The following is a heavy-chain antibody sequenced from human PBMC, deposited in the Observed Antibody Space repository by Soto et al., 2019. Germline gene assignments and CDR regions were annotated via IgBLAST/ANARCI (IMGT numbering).Heavy chain of an antibody. D-gene: IGHD3-22*01. J-gene: IGHJ4*02. V-gene: IGHV3-23*01. CDR3: AKLDDSSGYHPWYFDY. CDR2: ISGSGGST. CDR1: GFTFSIYA. Sequence: GSLRLSCAASGFTFSIYAMSWVRQAPGKGLEWVSAISGSGGSTYYADSVKGRFTISRDNSKNTLYLQMNSLRAEDTAVYYCAKLDDSSGYHPWYFDYWGQGTLVTVSS.